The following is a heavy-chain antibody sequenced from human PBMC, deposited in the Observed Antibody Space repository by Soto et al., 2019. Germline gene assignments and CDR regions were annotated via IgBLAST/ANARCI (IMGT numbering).Heavy chain of an antibody. CDR2: ISYDGSNK. J-gene: IGHJ4*02. CDR3: AKAARLHYYDSSGSHFDY. V-gene: IGHV3-30*18. CDR1: GFTFSSYG. D-gene: IGHD3-22*01. Sequence: GGSLRLSCAASGFTFSSYGMHWVRQAPGKGLEWVAVISYDGSNKYYADSVKGRFTISRDNSKNTLYLQMNSLRAEDTAVYYCAKAARLHYYDSSGSHFDYWGQGTLVTVSS.